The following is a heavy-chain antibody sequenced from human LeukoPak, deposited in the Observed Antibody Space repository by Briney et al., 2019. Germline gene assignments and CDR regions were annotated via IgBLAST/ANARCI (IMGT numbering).Heavy chain of an antibody. CDR3: AKRTDVVPAAKSDY. CDR1: GFTFSSYW. CDR2: ISGSGGST. Sequence: PGGSLRLSCAASGFTFSSYWMHRVRQAPGKGLEWVSAISGSGGSTYYADSVKGRFTISRDNSKNTLYLQMNSLRAEDTAVYYCAKRTDVVPAAKSDYWGQGTLVTVSS. V-gene: IGHV3-23*01. J-gene: IGHJ4*02. D-gene: IGHD2-2*01.